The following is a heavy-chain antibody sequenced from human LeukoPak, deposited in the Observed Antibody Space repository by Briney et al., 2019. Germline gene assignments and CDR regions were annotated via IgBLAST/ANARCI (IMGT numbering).Heavy chain of an antibody. D-gene: IGHD4-17*01. CDR2: IHYSGST. CDR3: ARDLTEMTTVTDDGFEI. Sequence: PSETLSLTCTVSGGSISSGGYYWSWIRQHPGKGLEWIGYIHYSGSTYYNPSLKSRVTLSIDTSKNQFSLKLSSVTAADTAVYYCARDLTEMTTVTDDGFEIWGQGTMVTVSS. V-gene: IGHV4-31*03. J-gene: IGHJ3*02. CDR1: GGSISSGGYY.